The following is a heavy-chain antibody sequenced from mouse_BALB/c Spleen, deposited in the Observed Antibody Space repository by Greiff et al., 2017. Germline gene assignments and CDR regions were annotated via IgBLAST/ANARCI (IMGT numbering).Heavy chain of an antibody. CDR2: IDPANGNT. V-gene: IGHV14-3*02. CDR3: ARTTPGYFDV. J-gene: IGHJ1*01. Sequence: VQLQQSGAELVKPGASVKLSCTASGFNIKDTYMHWVKQRPEQGLEWIGRIDPANGNTKYDPKFQGKATITADTSSNTAYLQPSSLTSEDTAVYYCARTTPGYFDVWGAGTTVTVSS. D-gene: IGHD1-1*01. CDR1: GFNIKDTY.